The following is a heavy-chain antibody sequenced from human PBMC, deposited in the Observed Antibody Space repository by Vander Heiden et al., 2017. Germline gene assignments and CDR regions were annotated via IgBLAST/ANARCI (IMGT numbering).Heavy chain of an antibody. D-gene: IGHD3-10*01. CDR1: GFTVRDYY. V-gene: IGHV3-11*01. CDR3: ARGRNYTAY. Sequence: QVQLVEAGGGLVKPGGSLRLPFAASGFTVRDYYMGWIRQAPGKGLEWVSYISDSGRSMNYADSVKGRFTISRDNAKNSLYLQMNSLRAEDTAVYYCARGRNYTAYWGQGTLVTVSS. J-gene: IGHJ4*02. CDR2: ISDSGRSM.